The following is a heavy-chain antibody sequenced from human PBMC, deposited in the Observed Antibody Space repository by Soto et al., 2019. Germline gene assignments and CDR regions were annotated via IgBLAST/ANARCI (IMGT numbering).Heavy chain of an antibody. CDR1: GGSISSYY. D-gene: IGHD3-10*01. V-gene: IGHV4-59*08. J-gene: IGHJ6*03. CDR2: IYYSGST. CDR3: ARSQNYYGSGSFYYYYYMDV. Sequence: SETLSLTCTVSGGSISSYYWSWIRQPPGKGLEWIGYIYYSGSTNYNPSLKSRVTISVDTSKNQFSLKLSSVTAADTAVYYCARSQNYYGSGSFYYYYYMDVWGKGTTVTVSS.